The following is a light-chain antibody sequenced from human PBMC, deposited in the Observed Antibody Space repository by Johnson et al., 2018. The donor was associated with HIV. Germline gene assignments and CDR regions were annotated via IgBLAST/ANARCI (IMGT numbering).Light chain of an antibody. V-gene: IGLV1-51*01. CDR2: DNN. J-gene: IGLJ1*01. CDR1: SSNIGNNY. CDR3: GTWEGSMRGGF. Sequence: QSVLTQPPSVSAAPGQKVTISCSGSSSNIGNNYVSWYQQLPGTAPKLLIYDNNKRPSGFPDRLSGSKSGTSATLGTTGLQTGDEADYYCGTWEGSMRGGFFGTGTKVTVL.